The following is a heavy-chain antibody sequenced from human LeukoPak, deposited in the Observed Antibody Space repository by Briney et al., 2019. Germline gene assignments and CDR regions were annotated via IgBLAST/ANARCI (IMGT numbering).Heavy chain of an antibody. D-gene: IGHD3-22*01. CDR1: GFIFSSYA. Sequence: PGGSLRLSCAASGFIFSSYAMHWVRQAPGKGLEWVAFIRYDGNNKHYADSVKGRFTISRDNAKNSLYLQMNSLRAEDTAVYYCATDDRGYYYDSGPLFDYWGQGTLVTVSS. V-gene: IGHV3-30*02. CDR2: IRYDGNNK. J-gene: IGHJ4*02. CDR3: ATDDRGYYYDSGPLFDY.